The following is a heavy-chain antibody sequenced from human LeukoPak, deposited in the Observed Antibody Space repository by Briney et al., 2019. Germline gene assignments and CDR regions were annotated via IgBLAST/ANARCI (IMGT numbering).Heavy chain of an antibody. Sequence: SSQTLSLTCTVSGASISSGSYFWSWLRPPAGKALEWIGRFHTSGGTNYNPSLESRVTISVDTSKNQFSLKLTSVTAADTAVYYCASTVFGVSYNWFDPWGQGTLVTVSS. J-gene: IGHJ5*02. V-gene: IGHV4-61*02. CDR1: GASISSGSYF. CDR2: FHTSGGT. CDR3: ASTVFGVSYNWFDP. D-gene: IGHD3-3*01.